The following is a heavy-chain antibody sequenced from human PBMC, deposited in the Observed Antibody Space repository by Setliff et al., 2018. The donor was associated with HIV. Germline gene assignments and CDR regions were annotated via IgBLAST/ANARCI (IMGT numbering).Heavy chain of an antibody. CDR3: ARDYLYYNLYNGSPVYGMDV. CDR1: GFTFSSYV. V-gene: IGHV3-21*01. J-gene: IGHJ6*04. CDR2: ISIGSGGAI. Sequence: GGSLRLSCAATGFTFSSYVLHWVRQAPGKGLEWVSSISIGSGGAIDYADSVQGRFTISRDNSKNSLYLQMNSLRVEDTAVYYCARDYLYYNLYNGSPVYGMDVWGKGTTVTVSS. D-gene: IGHD3-3*01.